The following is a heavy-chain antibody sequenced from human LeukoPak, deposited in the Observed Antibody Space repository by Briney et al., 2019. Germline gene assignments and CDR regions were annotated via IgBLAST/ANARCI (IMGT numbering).Heavy chain of an antibody. CDR3: ARESTVTDAFDI. V-gene: IGHV4-59*01. CDR1: GGSISSYY. J-gene: IGHJ3*02. Sequence: SEXXSLTCTVSGGSISSYYWSWIRQPPGKGLEWIGYIYYSGSTNYNPSLTSRVTISVDTSKNQFSLKLSSVTAADTAVYYCARESTVTDAFDIWGQGTMVTVSS. D-gene: IGHD4-17*01. CDR2: IYYSGST.